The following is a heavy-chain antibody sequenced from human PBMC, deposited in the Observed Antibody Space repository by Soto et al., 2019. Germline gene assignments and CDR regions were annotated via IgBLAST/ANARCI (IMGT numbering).Heavy chain of an antibody. CDR3: VRPRPSGENYGMDV. V-gene: IGHV3-53*01. J-gene: IGHJ6*02. CDR2: LYTEVTT. CDR1: GLTVSHNY. D-gene: IGHD3-16*01. Sequence: EGSLRLSCVASGLTVSHNYMAWVRQAPEMGLEWVSILYTEVTTYYADSVKGRFTISRDSSKNTLFLQMDSLRAEDTAVYYCVRPRPSGENYGMDVWGQGTTVTVSS.